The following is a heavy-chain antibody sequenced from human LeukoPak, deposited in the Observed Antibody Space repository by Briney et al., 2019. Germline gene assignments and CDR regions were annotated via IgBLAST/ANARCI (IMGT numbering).Heavy chain of an antibody. CDR2: IYPGDFDT. J-gene: IGHJ4*02. CDR3: ARRTDRSFWYLDY. CDR1: GYSFTNYW. V-gene: IGHV5-51*01. Sequence: PGESLKISCKGSGYSFTNYWIGWVRQMPGKGLEWMGIIYPGDFDTRYSPSFQGQVTISADKSLTAAYLQWSSLKAADTAMYYCARRTDRSFWYLDYWGQGTLVTVSS.